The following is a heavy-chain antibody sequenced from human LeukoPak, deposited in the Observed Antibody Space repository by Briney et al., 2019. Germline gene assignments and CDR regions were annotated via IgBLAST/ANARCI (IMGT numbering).Heavy chain of an antibody. D-gene: IGHD1-26*01. V-gene: IGHV3-53*01. CDR1: GFTVSSNY. CDR2: IYSGGST. Sequence: GSLRLSCAASGFTVSSNYMSWVRQAPGKGLEWVSVIYSGGSTYYADSVKGRFTISRDNSKNTLYLQMNSLRAEDTAVYYCARDQPGTGGFDYWGQGTLVTVSS. J-gene: IGHJ4*02. CDR3: ARDQPGTGGFDY.